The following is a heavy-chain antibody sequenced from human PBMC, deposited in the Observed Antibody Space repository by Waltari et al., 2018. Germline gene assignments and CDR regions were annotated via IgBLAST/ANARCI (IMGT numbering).Heavy chain of an antibody. CDR3: ARGPDRAKAGID. J-gene: IGHJ4*02. Sequence: QVQLQQWGAGLLKPSETLSLTCAVYGGSFSGNCGNWIRQPPGKGRVWIGEINHRGAAAYNPSINSRVTISIDTSKNQFSLKLNSVTAADTAVYYCARGPDRAKAGIDWGQGTLVTVSS. CDR2: INHRGAA. D-gene: IGHD5-18*01. V-gene: IGHV4-34*01. CDR1: GGSFSGNC.